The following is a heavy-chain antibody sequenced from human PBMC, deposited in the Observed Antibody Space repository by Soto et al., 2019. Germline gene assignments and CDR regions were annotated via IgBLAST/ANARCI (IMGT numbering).Heavy chain of an antibody. V-gene: IGHV4-34*01. CDR3: ARGRYYYGMDV. J-gene: IGHJ6*02. CDR1: GGSFSGYY. CDR2: INHSGST. Sequence: SETLSLTCAGYGGSFSGYYWSWIRQPPGKGLEWIGEINHSGSTNYNPSLKSRVTISVDTSKNQFSLKLSSVTAADTAVYYCARGRYYYGMDVWGQGXTVTVSS.